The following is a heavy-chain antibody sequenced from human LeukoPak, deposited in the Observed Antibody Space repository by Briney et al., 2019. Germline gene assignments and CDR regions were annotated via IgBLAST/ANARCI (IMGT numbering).Heavy chain of an antibody. V-gene: IGHV4-61*02. Sequence: SETLSLTCTVSGGSISSGSYYWSWIRQPAGKGLEWIGRIYTSGSTNYNPSLKSRVTISVDTSKNQFSLKLSSVTAADTAVYYCAREQLAVNCSSTSCHTYYYYYYYMDVWGKGTTVTVSS. J-gene: IGHJ6*03. CDR2: IYTSGST. CDR3: AREQLAVNCSSTSCHTYYYYYYYMDV. D-gene: IGHD2-2*01. CDR1: GGSISSGSYY.